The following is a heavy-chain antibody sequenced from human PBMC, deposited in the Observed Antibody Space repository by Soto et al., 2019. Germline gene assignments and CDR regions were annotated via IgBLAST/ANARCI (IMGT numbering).Heavy chain of an antibody. Sequence: EVQLVESGGGLVQPGGSLRLSCAASGFTFSSYEMNWVRQAPGKGLEWVSYISSSGSTIYYADSVKGRFTISRDNAKNSLYLQMNSLRAEDTAVYYCASQGGDPFAFDIWGQGTMVTVSS. D-gene: IGHD4-17*01. V-gene: IGHV3-48*03. CDR3: ASQGGDPFAFDI. CDR1: GFTFSSYE. J-gene: IGHJ3*02. CDR2: ISSSGSTI.